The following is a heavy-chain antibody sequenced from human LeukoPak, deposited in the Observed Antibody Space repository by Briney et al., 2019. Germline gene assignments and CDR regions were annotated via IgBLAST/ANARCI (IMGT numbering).Heavy chain of an antibody. CDR2: ISSSGANT. D-gene: IGHD5-18*01. CDR3: AKDIQAAN. Sequence: PGGSLRLSCEASGFTFSSAAMTWVRQAPGKGLQWVSLISSSGANTYYADSVKGRFTISRDDSKNTLYLLMDSLRAEDTAVYYCAKDIQAANWGQGTLVTVSS. CDR1: GFTFSSAA. V-gene: IGHV3-23*01. J-gene: IGHJ4*02.